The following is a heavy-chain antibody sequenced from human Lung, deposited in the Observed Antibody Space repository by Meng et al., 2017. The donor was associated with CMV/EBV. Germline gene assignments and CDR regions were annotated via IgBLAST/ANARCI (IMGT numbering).Heavy chain of an antibody. Sequence: ASVKVSCKASGYTFTTNYIHWVRQAPGQGLEWMGIIDPNEGSTSHTEKFQGRVTMTRDTSTNTAYMELSSLRSEDTAVYYCAREGRDDYNSPRDYFDYWGQGXLVTVSS. D-gene: IGHD5-24*01. CDR2: IDPNEGST. CDR1: GYTFTTNY. CDR3: AREGRDDYNSPRDYFDY. J-gene: IGHJ4*02. V-gene: IGHV1-46*01.